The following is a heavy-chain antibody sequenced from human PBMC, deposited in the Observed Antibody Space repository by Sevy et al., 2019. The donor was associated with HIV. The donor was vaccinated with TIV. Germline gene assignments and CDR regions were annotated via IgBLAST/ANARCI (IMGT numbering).Heavy chain of an antibody. V-gene: IGHV3-7*03. CDR1: GFTFSSYW. J-gene: IGHJ6*02. D-gene: IGHD5-18*01. CDR2: IKQDGSEK. CDR3: ARDGTTRYGYWYRIAAPYYGMDV. Sequence: GGSLRLSCAASGFTFSSYWMSWVRQAPGKGLEWVANIKQDGSEKYYVDSVKGRFTISRDNAKNSLYLQMNGLRAEDTAVYYCARDGTTRYGYWYRIAAPYYGMDVWGQGTTVTVSS.